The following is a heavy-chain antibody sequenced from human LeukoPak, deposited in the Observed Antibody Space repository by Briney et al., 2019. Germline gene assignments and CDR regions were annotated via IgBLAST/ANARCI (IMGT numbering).Heavy chain of an antibody. CDR3: AREGGAEDFDY. V-gene: IGHV3-21*01. D-gene: IGHD2-15*01. CDR2: ISDNSRGM. CDR1: GFTFNSYN. Sequence: KPGGSLRLSCAASGFTFNSYNMNWVRQAPGKGLEWVSSISDNSRGMYYAYSVKGRFTISRDNAKNSLYLQMNSLRAEDTAVYYCAREGGAEDFDYWGQGALVTVSS. J-gene: IGHJ4*02.